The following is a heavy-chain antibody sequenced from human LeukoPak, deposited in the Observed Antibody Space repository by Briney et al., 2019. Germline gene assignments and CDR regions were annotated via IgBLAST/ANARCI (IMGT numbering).Heavy chain of an antibody. Sequence: PSETLSLTCTVSGGSISSSSYYWGWIRQPPGKGLEWIGSIYYSGSTYYNPSLKSRVTISVDTSKNQFSLKLSSVTAADTAVYYCARVRKAAAAKYFQHWGQGTLVTVSS. D-gene: IGHD6-13*01. J-gene: IGHJ1*01. V-gene: IGHV4-39*07. CDR1: GGSISSSSYY. CDR2: IYYSGST. CDR3: ARVRKAAAAKYFQH.